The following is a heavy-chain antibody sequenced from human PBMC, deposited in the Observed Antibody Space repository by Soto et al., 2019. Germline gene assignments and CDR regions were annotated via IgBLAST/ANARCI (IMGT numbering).Heavy chain of an antibody. V-gene: IGHV1-2*02. CDR3: AREYSSHAYNWFDP. J-gene: IGHJ5*02. CDR1: GYPFTGYY. D-gene: IGHD6-13*01. Sequence: ASVKGYCKASGYPFTGYYMHLVRQAPGQGLEWMGWINPNSGGTNYAQKFQGRVTMTRDTSISTAYMELSRLRSDDTAVYYCAREYSSHAYNWFDPWGQGTMVTVSS. CDR2: INPNSGGT.